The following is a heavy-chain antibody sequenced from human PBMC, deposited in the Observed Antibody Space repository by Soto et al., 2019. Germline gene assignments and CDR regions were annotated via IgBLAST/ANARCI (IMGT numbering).Heavy chain of an antibody. V-gene: IGHV4-34*01. CDR1: GGSFSAYY. Sequence: SETLSLTCAVYGGSFSAYYWSWIRQPPGKGLECIGEINHSGSTNYNPSLKSRVTISVDTSKKQFSLKLSSVTAADTAVYYCARANIVYNYGDYYYYGMDVCGQGTTVTLSS. CDR3: ARANIVYNYGDYYYYGMDV. CDR2: INHSGST. D-gene: IGHD5-18*01. J-gene: IGHJ6*02.